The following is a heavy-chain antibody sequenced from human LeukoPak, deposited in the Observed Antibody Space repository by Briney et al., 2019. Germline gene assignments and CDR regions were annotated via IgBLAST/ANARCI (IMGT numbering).Heavy chain of an antibody. J-gene: IGHJ6*03. Sequence: PGGSLRLSCAASGFTFDDSAMHWVRQAPGKGLEWVSGINWNSDTIGYADSVKGRFTISRDNSKNTLYLQMNSLRAEDTAVYYCAKHTYQLYSYYMDVWGTGTTVTISS. CDR2: INWNSDTI. CDR1: GFTFDDSA. CDR3: AKHTYQLYSYYMDV. V-gene: IGHV3-9*01. D-gene: IGHD2-21*01.